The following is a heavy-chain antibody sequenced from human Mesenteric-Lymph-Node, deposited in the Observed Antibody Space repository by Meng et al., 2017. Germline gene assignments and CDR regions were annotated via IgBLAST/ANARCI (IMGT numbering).Heavy chain of an antibody. CDR1: GFTVSTNY. D-gene: IGHD2-21*02. CDR3: ARGGDAYSWNWFGP. J-gene: IGHJ5*02. Sequence: VGSGGGLVTPGGSLTPSWAVSGFTVSTNYVAWVRQAPGKGLELVSITYTRGDSYNTDSVKGRFTVSRDHSTNTLFLQMNSLRLEDTAIYYCARGGDAYSWNWFGPWGQGTLVTVSS. V-gene: IGHV3-66*02. CDR2: TYTRGDS.